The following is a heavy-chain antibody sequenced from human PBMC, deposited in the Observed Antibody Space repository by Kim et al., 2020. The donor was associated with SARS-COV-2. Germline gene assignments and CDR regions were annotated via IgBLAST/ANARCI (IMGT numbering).Heavy chain of an antibody. Sequence: ADSVKGRFIISRDNSKNTVYLQMNRLSAENTALYYCARKEASGSGDIDYWGQGTLVTVSS. V-gene: IGHV3-23*05. D-gene: IGHD3-10*01. CDR3: ARKEASGSGDIDY. J-gene: IGHJ4*02.